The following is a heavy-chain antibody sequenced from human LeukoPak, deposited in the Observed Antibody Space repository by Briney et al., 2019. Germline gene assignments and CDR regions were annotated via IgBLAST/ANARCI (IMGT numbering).Heavy chain of an antibody. CDR3: ARKTVIRWFDP. CDR2: INHSGST. D-gene: IGHD4-23*01. Sequence: ETLSLTCAVYGGSFSGYYWSWIRQPPGKGLEWIGEINHSGSTNYNPSLKSRVTISVDTSKNQFSLKLSSVTAADTAVYYCARKTVIRWFDPWGQGTLVTVSS. J-gene: IGHJ5*02. CDR1: GGSFSGYY. V-gene: IGHV4-34*01.